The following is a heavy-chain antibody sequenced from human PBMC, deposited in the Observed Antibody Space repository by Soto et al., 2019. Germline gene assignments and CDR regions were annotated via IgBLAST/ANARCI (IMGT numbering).Heavy chain of an antibody. Sequence: QVQLVQSGAEVKKPGASVKVSCKASGYTFTSYDINWVRQATGQGFEWMGWMNPNSGNTACAQKFQGRVTMTRNTSIRTAYMERSSPRSEVTAVYYCAGEGGYSYGFGYWGQGTLVPVSS. V-gene: IGHV1-8*01. CDR1: GYTFTSYD. J-gene: IGHJ4*02. D-gene: IGHD5-18*01. CDR3: AGEGGYSYGFGY. CDR2: MNPNSGNT.